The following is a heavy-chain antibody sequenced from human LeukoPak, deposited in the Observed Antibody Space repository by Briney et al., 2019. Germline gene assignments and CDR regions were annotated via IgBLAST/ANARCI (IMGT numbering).Heavy chain of an antibody. D-gene: IGHD1-26*01. CDR3: ARDVGVGAIDY. CDR2: IWYDGSSK. Sequence: GGSLRLSCAASGFTFSSYGMHWVRQAPGKGLEWVAVIWYDGSSKYYADSVKGRFTISRDNSKNTLYLQMNSLRAEDTAVYYCARDVGVGAIDYWGQGTLVTVSS. CDR1: GFTFSSYG. V-gene: IGHV3-33*01. J-gene: IGHJ4*02.